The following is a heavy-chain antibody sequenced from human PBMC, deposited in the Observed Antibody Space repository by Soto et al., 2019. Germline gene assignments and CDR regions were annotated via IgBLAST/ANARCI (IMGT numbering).Heavy chain of an antibody. J-gene: IGHJ4*02. CDR2: IYYSGST. V-gene: IGHV4-31*03. D-gene: IGHD3-9*01. Sequence: SETLSLTCTVSGGCISSGGDYWSWIRQHPGKGLEWIGYIYYSGSTYYNPSLKSRVTISRDNDKNSLYLQMTSLRAEDTAVYYCAKNLGDIQTYWGQGTLVTVSS. CDR3: AKNLGDIQTY. CDR1: GGCISSGGDY.